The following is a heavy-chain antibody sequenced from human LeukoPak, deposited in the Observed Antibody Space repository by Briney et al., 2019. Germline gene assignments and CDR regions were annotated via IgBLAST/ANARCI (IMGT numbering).Heavy chain of an antibody. J-gene: IGHJ4*02. V-gene: IGHV3-7*01. CDR2: IKPDGSAT. CDR1: GFTFSGDW. CDR3: MSGVGY. Sequence: TGGSLGLSCAASGFTFSGDWMNWIRQAPGEGLEWLANIKPDGSATYYVDSMKGRFTISRDNARNSAYLQMNSLRADDTAVYYCMSGVGYWGLGTLVTVSS. D-gene: IGHD3-10*01.